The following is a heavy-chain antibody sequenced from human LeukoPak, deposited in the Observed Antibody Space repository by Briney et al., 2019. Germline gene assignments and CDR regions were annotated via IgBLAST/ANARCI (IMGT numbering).Heavy chain of an antibody. CDR2: IIPIFGTA. CDR1: GGTFSSYA. CDR3: AKESSSSADWRILVVNYFDY. V-gene: IGHV1-69*05. Sequence: SVKVSCKASGGTFSSYAISWVRQAPGQGLEWMGRIIPIFGTANYAQKFQGRVTITTDESMSTAYMELSSLRSEDTAVYYCAKESSSSADWRILVVNYFDYWGQGTLVTVSS. J-gene: IGHJ4*02. D-gene: IGHD6-13*01.